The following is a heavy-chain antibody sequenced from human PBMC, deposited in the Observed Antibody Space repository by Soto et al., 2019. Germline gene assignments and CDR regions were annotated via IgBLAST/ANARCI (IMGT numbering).Heavy chain of an antibody. D-gene: IGHD1-26*01. CDR1: GYTLTELS. V-gene: IGHV1-24*01. Sequence: ASVKVSCKVSGYTLTELSMHWVRQAPGKGLEWMGGFDPEDGETIYAQKFQGRVTMTEDTSTDTAYMELSSLRSEDTAVYYCAIWGGSYYACDIWGKGTMVTVSS. CDR2: FDPEDGET. CDR3: AIWGGSYYACDI. J-gene: IGHJ3*02.